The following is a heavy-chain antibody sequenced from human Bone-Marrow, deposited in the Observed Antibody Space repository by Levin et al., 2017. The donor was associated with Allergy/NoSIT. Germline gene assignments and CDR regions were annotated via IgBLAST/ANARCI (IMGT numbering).Heavy chain of an antibody. D-gene: IGHD2-2*01. V-gene: IGHV3-33*01. Sequence: GGSLRLSCAASGFTFSSYGMHWVRQAPGKGLEWVAVIWYDGSNKYYADSVKGRFTISRDNSKNTLYLQMNSLRAEDTAVYYCARDRGYCSSTSCYVYEGFDYWGQGTLVTVSS. J-gene: IGHJ4*02. CDR1: GFTFSSYG. CDR3: ARDRGYCSSTSCYVYEGFDY. CDR2: IWYDGSNK.